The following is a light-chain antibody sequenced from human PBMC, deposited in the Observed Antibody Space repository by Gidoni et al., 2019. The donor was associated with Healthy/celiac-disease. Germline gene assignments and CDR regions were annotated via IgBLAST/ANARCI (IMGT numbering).Light chain of an antibody. CDR3: QQYNSYSPWA. CDR1: QSISSW. Sequence: DIQTTQSPSTLSASVGDRVTITCRASQSISSWLAWYQQKPGKAPKLLFYKASSLESGVPSRFSGSGSGTEFTLTISSLQPDDFATYYCQQYNSYSPWAFGQGTKLEIK. J-gene: IGKJ2*01. CDR2: KAS. V-gene: IGKV1-5*03.